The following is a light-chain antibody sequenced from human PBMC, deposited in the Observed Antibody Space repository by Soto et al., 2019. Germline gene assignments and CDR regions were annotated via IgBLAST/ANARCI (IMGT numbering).Light chain of an antibody. V-gene: IGKV3-15*01. CDR2: AAS. Sequence: EIVVTQSPGILSVSPGDRATLSCRASQSVGRNLAWYQQKPGQAPTLIIYAASTRATGLPARFSGSGSGTDFTLNISSLQSEDFAVYYCQEYSKWPLFTFGPGTRVDIK. CDR3: QEYSKWPLFT. J-gene: IGKJ3*01. CDR1: QSVGRN.